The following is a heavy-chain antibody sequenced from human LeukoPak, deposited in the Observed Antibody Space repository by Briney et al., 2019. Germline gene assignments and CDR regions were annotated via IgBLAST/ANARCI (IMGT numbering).Heavy chain of an antibody. CDR2: INPNSGGT. D-gene: IGHD1-20*01. CDR3: ARQYNWNPMIWFDP. Sequence: GASVKVSCKASGYTFTGYYMHWVRQAPGQGLEWMGWINPNSGGTNYAQKFQGRVTMTRDTSISTAYMELSRLRSGDTAVYYCARQYNWNPMIWFDPWGQGTLVTVSS. J-gene: IGHJ5*02. CDR1: GYTFTGYY. V-gene: IGHV1-2*02.